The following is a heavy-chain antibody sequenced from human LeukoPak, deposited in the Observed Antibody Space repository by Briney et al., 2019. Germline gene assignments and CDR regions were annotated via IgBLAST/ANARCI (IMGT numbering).Heavy chain of an antibody. CDR2: FYYSGST. J-gene: IGHJ4*02. Sequence: PSETLSLTCTVSGGYISSSSYYWGWIRQPPGKGLEWIGNFYYSGSTYYNPSLKSRVTISVDTSKNQFSLKLSSVTAADTAAYYYAILGARLPLSYFDYWGQGTLVTVSS. D-gene: IGHD5-12*01. CDR1: GGYISSSSYY. CDR3: AILGARLPLSYFDY. V-gene: IGHV4-39*01.